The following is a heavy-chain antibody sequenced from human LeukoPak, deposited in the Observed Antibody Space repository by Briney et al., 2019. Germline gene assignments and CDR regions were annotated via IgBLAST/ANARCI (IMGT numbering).Heavy chain of an antibody. CDR2: INSDGSST. CDR3: ARGGGRNAFDI. V-gene: IGHV3-74*01. J-gene: IGHJ3*02. D-gene: IGHD2-15*01. Sequence: PGGSLRLSCAASGFTFSSYWLHWVRQAPGKGLVWVSRINSDGSSTSYADSVKGRFTISRDNAKNTLYLQMNSLRAEDTAVYYCARGGGRNAFDIWGQGTMVTVSS. CDR1: GFTFSSYW.